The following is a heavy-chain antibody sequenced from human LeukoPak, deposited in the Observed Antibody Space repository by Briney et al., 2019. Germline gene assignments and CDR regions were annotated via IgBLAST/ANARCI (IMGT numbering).Heavy chain of an antibody. J-gene: IGHJ6*02. V-gene: IGHV1-18*01. CDR1: GYTFTSYG. D-gene: IGHD3-10*01. CDR2: ISAYNGNT. Sequence: GASVKVSCKASGYTFTSYGISWVRQAPGQGLEWMGWISAYNGNTNYAQKLQGRVIMTTDTSTATAYMELRSLRFDDTAVYYCARVFPSSVGSGRYHSGDFYYYALDVWGQGTTVTVSS. CDR3: ARVFPSSVGSGRYHSGDFYYYALDV.